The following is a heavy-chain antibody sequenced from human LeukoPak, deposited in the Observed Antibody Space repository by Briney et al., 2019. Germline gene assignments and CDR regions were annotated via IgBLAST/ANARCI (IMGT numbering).Heavy chain of an antibody. J-gene: IGHJ4*02. CDR3: ARHVGEMGWEIDY. CDR2: IYYSGST. Sequence: SSETLSLTCTVSGGSISSYYWSWIRQPPGKGLEWIGYIYYSGSTNYNPSLKSRVTISVDTSKNQFSLKLSSVTAADTAVYYCARHVGEMGWEIDYWGQGTLVTVSS. CDR1: GGSISSYY. V-gene: IGHV4-59*08. D-gene: IGHD5-24*01.